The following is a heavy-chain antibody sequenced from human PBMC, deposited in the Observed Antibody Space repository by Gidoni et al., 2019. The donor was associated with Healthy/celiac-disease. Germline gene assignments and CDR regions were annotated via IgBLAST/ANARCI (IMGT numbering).Heavy chain of an antibody. CDR3: ARDNSSSSGYFQH. Sequence: QVQPVQAGAEVKKPRSPVKGAWKAAGGTVRSYAISWVRQAPGQGLDWLGGIIPIFGPAIYAQQFQGRVTITADNSTSTAYMELSSLRSEDTAVYYCARDNSSSSGYFQHWGQGTLVTVSS. CDR1: GGTVRSYA. V-gene: IGHV1-69*06. CDR2: IIPIFGPA. D-gene: IGHD6-6*01. J-gene: IGHJ1*01.